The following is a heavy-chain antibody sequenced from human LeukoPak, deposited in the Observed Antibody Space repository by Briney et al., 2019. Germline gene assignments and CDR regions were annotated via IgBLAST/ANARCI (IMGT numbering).Heavy chain of an antibody. CDR1: GFTFSSYD. Sequence: GGSLRLSCAASGFTFSSYDMSWVRQAPGKGLEWVSTISGSGGSTYYADSVKGRFTISRDNSKNTLYLQMNSLRAEDTAVYSCAKDIRSSGWSKYSDYWGQGTLVTVSS. CDR2: ISGSGGST. D-gene: IGHD6-19*01. J-gene: IGHJ4*02. CDR3: AKDIRSSGWSKYSDY. V-gene: IGHV3-23*01.